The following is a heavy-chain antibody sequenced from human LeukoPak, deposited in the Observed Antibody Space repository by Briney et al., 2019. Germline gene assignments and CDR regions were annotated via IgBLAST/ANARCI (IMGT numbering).Heavy chain of an antibody. D-gene: IGHD2-15*01. CDR3: ARGCSGGSCPLDY. CDR1: GGTFSSCA. J-gene: IGHJ4*02. V-gene: IGHV1-69*05. CDR2: IFPIFGTA. Sequence: GASVKVSCKASGGTFSSCAISWVRQAPGQGLEWMGGIFPIFGTANYAQKFQGRVTITTDESPSTAYMELSSLRSEDTAVYYCARGCSGGSCPLDYWGQGTLVTVSS.